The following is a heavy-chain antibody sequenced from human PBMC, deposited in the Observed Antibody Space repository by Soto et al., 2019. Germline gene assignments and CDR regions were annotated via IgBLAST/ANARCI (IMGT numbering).Heavy chain of an antibody. CDR3: ATNTMTTETPPKNYYYYYMDV. Sequence: QVQLQESGPGLVKPSETLSLTCSVSGGSISSYYWSWIRQPPGKGLEWIGYIYYSGSTNYNPSLKSRVTMSVDRSKNQFSLKLSSVTAADTAVYYCATNTMTTETPPKNYYYYYMDVWGKGTTVTVSS. CDR2: IYYSGST. D-gene: IGHD4-4*01. J-gene: IGHJ6*03. CDR1: GGSISSYY. V-gene: IGHV4-59*08.